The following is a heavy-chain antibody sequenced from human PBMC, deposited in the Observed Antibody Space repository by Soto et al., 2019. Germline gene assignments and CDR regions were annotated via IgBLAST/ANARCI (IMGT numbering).Heavy chain of an antibody. V-gene: IGHV3-21*01. CDR3: ARGVLRIAARMSTYAMDA. CDR2: ISSSSSYI. D-gene: IGHD6-6*01. Sequence: GGSLRLSCAASGFTFSSYSMNWVRQAPGKGLEWVSSISSSSSYIYYADSVKGRFTISRDNAKNSLYLQMNSLRAEDTAVCYCARGVLRIAARMSTYAMDALGKEATVKFSS. CDR1: GFTFSSYS. J-gene: IGHJ6*04.